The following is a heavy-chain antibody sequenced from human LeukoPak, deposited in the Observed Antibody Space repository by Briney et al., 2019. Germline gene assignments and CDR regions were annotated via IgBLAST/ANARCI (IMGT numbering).Heavy chain of an antibody. J-gene: IGHJ4*02. Sequence: GGSLRLSCAAFGFTFRRHWMRWVRQAPGKGPEWAANIREDGSEKFYVNSVKGRFTISRDNAKNSLYLQMNSLTVDDTAVYYCARDLWLGQRGLFYFEYWGQGTPVTVAS. D-gene: IGHD3-22*01. CDR3: ARDLWLGQRGLFYFEY. CDR1: GFTFRRHW. CDR2: IREDGSEK. V-gene: IGHV3-7*01.